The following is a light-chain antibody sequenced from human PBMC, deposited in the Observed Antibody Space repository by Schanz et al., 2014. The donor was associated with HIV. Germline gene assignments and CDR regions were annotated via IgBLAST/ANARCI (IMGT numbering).Light chain of an antibody. CDR2: DVS. Sequence: QSALTQPPAASGSPGQSISISCTGTSGDVGSYNYVSWYQQHPGKAPKLMIYDVSNRPSGVSSRFSGSKSGNTASLTISGLQAEDEADYYCCSYTSSNTWVFGGGTKLTVL. V-gene: IGLV2-14*03. J-gene: IGLJ3*02. CDR1: SGDVGSYNY. CDR3: CSYTSSNTWV.